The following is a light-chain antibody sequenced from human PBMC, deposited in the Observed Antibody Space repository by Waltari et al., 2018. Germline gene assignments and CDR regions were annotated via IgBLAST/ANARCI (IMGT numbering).Light chain of an antibody. V-gene: IGKV1-9*01. J-gene: IGKJ1*01. CDR3: QLLNSAQWT. CDR2: AAS. Sequence: IQLTQSPSSLSASVGDRVTITCRASQGISDYLAWYQQKPGKAPKLLIYAASTLETGVPSRFSGSGSGTDFTLTISSLQPEDFATYYCQLLNSAQWTFGQGTKVEIK. CDR1: QGISDY.